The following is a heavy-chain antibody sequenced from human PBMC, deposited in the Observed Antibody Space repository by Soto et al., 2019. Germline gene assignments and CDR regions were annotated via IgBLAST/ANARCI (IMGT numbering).Heavy chain of an antibody. CDR1: GYTFTSYG. V-gene: IGHV1-18*01. J-gene: IGHJ6*02. CDR3: ARELESGYLAYYYYGMDV. Sequence: ASVKVSCKASGYTFTSYGISWVRQAPGQGLEWMGWISAYNGNTNYAQKLQGRVTMTTDTSTSTAYMELRSLRSDDTAVYYCARELESGYLAYYYYGMDVWGQGTTVTVAS. D-gene: IGHD3-3*01. CDR2: ISAYNGNT.